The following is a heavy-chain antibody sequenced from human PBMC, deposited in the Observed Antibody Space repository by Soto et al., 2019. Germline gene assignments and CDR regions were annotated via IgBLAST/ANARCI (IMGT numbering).Heavy chain of an antibody. V-gene: IGHV3-21*05. J-gene: IGHJ4*02. Sequence: GGSLRLSCAASGFTFSSYSMNWVRQAPGKGLEWVSYISSTTNYIYYGDPMKGRFTISRDNAKNSLYLEMNSLRAEDTAVYYCARESEDLTSNFDYWGQGTLVTVSS. CDR2: ISSTTNYI. CDR1: GFTFSSYS. CDR3: ARESEDLTSNFDY.